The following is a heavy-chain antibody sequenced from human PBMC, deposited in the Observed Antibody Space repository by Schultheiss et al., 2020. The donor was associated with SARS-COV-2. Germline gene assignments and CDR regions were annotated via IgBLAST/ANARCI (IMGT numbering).Heavy chain of an antibody. CDR2: INPNSGGT. CDR3: AKDLHNFGLDV. Sequence: ASVKVSCKAAGYTFTGYYIHWVRQAPGQGLEWMGWINPNSGGTNYAQKLQGRVTMTTDTSTSTAYMELRSLRSDDTALYYCAKDLHNFGLDVWGRGATVTGSS. CDR1: GYTFTGYY. V-gene: IGHV1-2*02. D-gene: IGHD2-15*01. J-gene: IGHJ6*02.